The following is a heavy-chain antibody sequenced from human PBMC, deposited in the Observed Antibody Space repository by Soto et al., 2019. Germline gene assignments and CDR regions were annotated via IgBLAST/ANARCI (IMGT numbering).Heavy chain of an antibody. CDR2: MSYDGSDT. CDR3: AKGGYCSSTSCPASLDY. D-gene: IGHD2-2*01. V-gene: IGHV3-30*02. CDR1: GFIFSNNG. Sequence: PVGSLRLSCVGSGFIFSNNGMHWVRQTPGKGLEWVAFMSYDGSDTFYADSVKGRFTISRDNSKNTLFLHMSNLRAEDTAVYYCAKGGYCSSTSCPASLDYWGQGTLVTVSS. J-gene: IGHJ4*02.